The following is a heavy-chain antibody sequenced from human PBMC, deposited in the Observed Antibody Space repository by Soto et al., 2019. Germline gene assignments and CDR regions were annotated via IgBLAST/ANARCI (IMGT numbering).Heavy chain of an antibody. CDR2: INAGNGNT. D-gene: IGHD2-15*01. Sequence: ASVKVSCKVSGYTFTSYAMHWVRQAPGQRLEWMGWINAGNGNTKYSQKFQGRVTITRDTSASTAYMELSSLRSEDTAVYYCAREDCSGGSCYYRPGWFDPWGQGTLVTVSS. CDR1: GYTFTSYA. V-gene: IGHV1-3*01. J-gene: IGHJ5*02. CDR3: AREDCSGGSCYYRPGWFDP.